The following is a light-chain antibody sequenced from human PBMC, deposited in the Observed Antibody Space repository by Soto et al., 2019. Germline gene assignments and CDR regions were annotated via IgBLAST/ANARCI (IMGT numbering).Light chain of an antibody. CDR3: SSYTSSITRG. Sequence: QSALTQPASVSGSPGQSITISCTGTSSDVGGYNYVSWYQQHPGKAPKLMIYEVSNRPSGISNRFSGSRSANTASLTISGLQAEDEADYYCSSYTSSITRGFGTGTKLTVL. CDR2: EVS. CDR1: SSDVGGYNY. V-gene: IGLV2-14*01. J-gene: IGLJ1*01.